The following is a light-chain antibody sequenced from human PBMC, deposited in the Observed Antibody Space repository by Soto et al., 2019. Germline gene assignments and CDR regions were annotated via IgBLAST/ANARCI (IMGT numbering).Light chain of an antibody. CDR3: QQYNNWPLT. CDR1: QSVSSSY. J-gene: IGKJ4*01. Sequence: IVLTESPGTLSLSPLERATLSCMASQSVSSSYLAWFQQKPGQPPRLLIFGESTRATGVPARFSGSGSGTEFTLIISGLQSEDFAVYYCQQYNNWPLTFGGGTKVDIK. CDR2: GES. V-gene: IGKV3-15*01.